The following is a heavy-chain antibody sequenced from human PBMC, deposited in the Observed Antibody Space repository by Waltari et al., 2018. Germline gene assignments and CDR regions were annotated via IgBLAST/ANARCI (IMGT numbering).Heavy chain of an antibody. D-gene: IGHD2-15*01. V-gene: IGHV1-24*01. CDR3: ATGLSVVVGFDY. Sequence: QVQLVQSGAEVKKPGASVKVSCKASGYTLTELSIDWVRQAPGKGLEWMGTFNPEDDETIFAQKFQGRVTMTEDTSTDTAYMELSSLRSEDTAVYYCATGLSVVVGFDYWGQGTLVTVSS. CDR2: FNPEDDET. J-gene: IGHJ4*02. CDR1: GYTLTELS.